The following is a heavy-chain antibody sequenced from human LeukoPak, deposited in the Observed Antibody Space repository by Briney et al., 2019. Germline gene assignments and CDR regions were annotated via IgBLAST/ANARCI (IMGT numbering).Heavy chain of an antibody. Sequence: PSETLSLTCTVSGGSISGYYWSWIRPPPGKGLEWIGYISYSGSTNYNPSLKSRVTISVDASKNQFSLRLTSVTAADTAVYYCARDQGSSWFDYWGHGTLVTVSS. CDR2: ISYSGST. CDR3: ARDQGSSWFDY. CDR1: GGSISGYY. D-gene: IGHD6-13*01. V-gene: IGHV4-59*01. J-gene: IGHJ4*01.